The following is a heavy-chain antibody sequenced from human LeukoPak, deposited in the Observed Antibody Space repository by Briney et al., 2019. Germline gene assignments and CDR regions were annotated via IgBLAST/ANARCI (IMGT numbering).Heavy chain of an antibody. J-gene: IGHJ4*02. CDR2: ISSDGSNK. CDR1: GFTFSNYA. V-gene: IGHV3-30-3*01. CDR3: ARGSIGYYVDYFDY. Sequence: GGSLRLSCAASGFTFSNYAMHWVRQAPGKGLEWVAVISSDGSNKYYADSVKGRFTISRDNSKNTLFLQMNSLSAEDTAVHFCARGSIGYYVDYFDYWGPGTLVTVSS. D-gene: IGHD1-26*01.